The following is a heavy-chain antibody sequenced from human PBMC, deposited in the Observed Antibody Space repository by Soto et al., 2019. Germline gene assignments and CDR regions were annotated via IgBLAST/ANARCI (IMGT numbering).Heavy chain of an antibody. CDR3: ARQSLLWFGELSNYFDY. V-gene: IGHV4-39*01. D-gene: IGHD3-10*01. CDR2: IYYSGST. J-gene: IGHJ4*02. Sequence: SETLSLTCTVSGGSISSYYWSWIRQPPGKGLEWIGSIYYSGSTYYNPSLKSRVTISVDTSKNQFSLKLSSVTAADTAVYYCARQSLLWFGELSNYFDYWGQGTLVTVSS. CDR1: GGSISSYY.